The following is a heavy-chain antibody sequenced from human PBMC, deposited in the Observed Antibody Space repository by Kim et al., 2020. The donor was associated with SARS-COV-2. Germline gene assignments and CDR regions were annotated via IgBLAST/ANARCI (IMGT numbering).Heavy chain of an antibody. CDR1: GDSITSSRNY. D-gene: IGHD2-21*01. J-gene: IGHJ1*01. V-gene: IGHV4-39*02. Sequence: SETLSLTCNVSGDSITSSRNYWAWIRQPPGKGLEWIGSVFFSGTANYNPSLKSRVSISVDTSKNYFSLKLSSVTAADTAVYYCARPANRHISSSGLDHWG. CDR2: VFFSGTA. CDR3: ARPANRHISSSGLDH.